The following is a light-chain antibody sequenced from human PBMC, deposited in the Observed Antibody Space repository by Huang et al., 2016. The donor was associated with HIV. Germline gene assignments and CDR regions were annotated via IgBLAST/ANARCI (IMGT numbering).Light chain of an antibody. CDR2: GAS. Sequence: EIVMTQSPATLSVSPGERATLSCRASQSVGSNLAWYQQKPGQAPRLIIYGASTRATGISARFSGSGSGTEFTLIISSLQSEDFAVYYCQQYNNWPGTFGQGTKVEIK. CDR1: QSVGSN. CDR3: QQYNNWPGT. J-gene: IGKJ1*01. V-gene: IGKV3-15*01.